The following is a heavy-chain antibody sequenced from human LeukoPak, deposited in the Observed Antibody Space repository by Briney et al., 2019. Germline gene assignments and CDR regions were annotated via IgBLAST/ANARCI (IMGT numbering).Heavy chain of an antibody. Sequence: VGSLRLSCAASGFTFSSYAMSWVRQAPGKGLEWVSAISGSGGSTYYAYSVKGRFTISRDNSKNTLYLQMNSLRAEDTAVYYCAKDSVLRFMEWSTYNCFDPWGQGTLVTVSS. CDR2: ISGSGGST. V-gene: IGHV3-23*01. CDR3: AKDSVLRFMEWSTYNCFDP. CDR1: GFTFSSYA. D-gene: IGHD3-3*01. J-gene: IGHJ5*02.